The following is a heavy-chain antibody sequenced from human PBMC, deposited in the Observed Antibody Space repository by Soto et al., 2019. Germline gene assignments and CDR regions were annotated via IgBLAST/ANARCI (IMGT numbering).Heavy chain of an antibody. CDR2: IVVGSGNT. D-gene: IGHD2-2*01. Sequence: SGKISSNASGFTFTSSAVQWVRQARGQRLEWIGWIVVGSGNTNYAQKFQERVTITRDMSTSTAYMELSSLRSEDTAVYYCAAAPIVVVPAAISYYGMDVWGQGTTVPVSS. J-gene: IGHJ6*02. CDR1: GFTFTSSA. CDR3: AAAPIVVVPAAISYYGMDV. V-gene: IGHV1-58*01.